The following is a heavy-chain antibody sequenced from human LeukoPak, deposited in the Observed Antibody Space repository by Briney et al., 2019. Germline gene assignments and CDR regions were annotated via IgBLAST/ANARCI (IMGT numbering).Heavy chain of an antibody. CDR3: ATIGKGNSPIDY. Sequence: GGSLRLSCVASGFAFSSYAMSWVRQAPGKGLEWVSSLNGIGGSTYYAESVKGRFTISRDNTKDALYLQMNSLRAEDTAVYYCATIGKGNSPIDYWGRGTLVTVSS. D-gene: IGHD4-23*01. CDR1: GFAFSSYA. J-gene: IGHJ4*02. CDR2: LNGIGGST. V-gene: IGHV3-23*01.